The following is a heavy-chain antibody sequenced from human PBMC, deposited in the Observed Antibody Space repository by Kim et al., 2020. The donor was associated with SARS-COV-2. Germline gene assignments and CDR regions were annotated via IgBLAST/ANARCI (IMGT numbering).Heavy chain of an antibody. Sequence: GGSLRLSCAASGFAFSSSWIHWVRQAPGKGLVWVSRMNSDGSTINYADSVKGRFTISRDNAKNTLYLQMHSLRVDDTAVYYCASAGNYRFDSWGQGTLVTVSS. J-gene: IGHJ5*01. CDR2: MNSDGSTI. D-gene: IGHD1-7*01. V-gene: IGHV3-74*01. CDR3: ASAGNYRFDS. CDR1: GFAFSSSW.